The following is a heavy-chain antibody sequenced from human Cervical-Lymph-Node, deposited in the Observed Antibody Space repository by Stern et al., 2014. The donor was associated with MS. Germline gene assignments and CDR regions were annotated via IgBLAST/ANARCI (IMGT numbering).Heavy chain of an antibody. V-gene: IGHV2-5*02. J-gene: IGHJ6*02. CDR2: IYWDDDK. Sequence: TLKESGPTLVKPTQTLTLTCTFSGFSLTTDGVGVHWIRQPPGKALEWLAVIYWDDDKRYSPSLMSRLTITKDTSKNQVVLTMTNTDPVDTATYYCAHTTVTFDEAYGLDVWGQGTTVTVSS. CDR1: GFSLTTDGVG. D-gene: IGHD4-17*01. CDR3: AHTTVTFDEAYGLDV.